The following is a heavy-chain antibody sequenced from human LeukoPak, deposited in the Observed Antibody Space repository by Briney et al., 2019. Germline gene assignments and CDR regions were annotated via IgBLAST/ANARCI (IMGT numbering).Heavy chain of an antibody. CDR1: GFTFSIYA. CDR3: AKDQITMIVVVITAFDY. D-gene: IGHD3-22*01. CDR2: IGDTT. V-gene: IGHV3-23*01. J-gene: IGHJ4*02. Sequence: GGSLRLSCAASGFTFSIYAMSWVRQAPGKGLEWVSAIGDTTYYADSVEGRFTISRDNSKNTLYLQMNSLRAEDTAVYYCAKDQITMIVVVITAFDYWGQGTLVTVSS.